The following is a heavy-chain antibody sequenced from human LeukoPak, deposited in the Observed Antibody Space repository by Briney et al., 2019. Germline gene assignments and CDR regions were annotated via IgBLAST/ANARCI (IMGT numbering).Heavy chain of an antibody. J-gene: IGHJ4*02. CDR3: AKEDTD. CDR2: ISYDGSNK. Sequence: GGSLRLSCAASGFTFSRDGMHWVRQAPGKGLEWVAVISYDGSNKYYADSVKGRFTISRDNSKNTLYLHMNSLRAEDTAVYYCAKEDTDWGQGTLVTVSS. V-gene: IGHV3-30*18. CDR1: GFTFSRDG.